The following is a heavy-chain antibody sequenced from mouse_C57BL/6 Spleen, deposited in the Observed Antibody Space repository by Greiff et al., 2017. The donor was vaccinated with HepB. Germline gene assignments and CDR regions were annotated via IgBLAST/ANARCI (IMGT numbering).Heavy chain of an antibody. D-gene: IGHD1-1*01. CDR3: ARLTTVVARYYFDY. J-gene: IGHJ2*01. Sequence: EVKLMESGGDLVKPGGSLKLSCAASGFTFSSYGMSWVRQTPDKRLEWVATISSGGSYTYYPDIVKGRFTISRDNAKNTLYMQMISLNSDDTSMYYCARLTTVVARYYFDYWGQGTTLTVSS. V-gene: IGHV5-6*01. CDR2: ISSGGSYT. CDR1: GFTFSSYG.